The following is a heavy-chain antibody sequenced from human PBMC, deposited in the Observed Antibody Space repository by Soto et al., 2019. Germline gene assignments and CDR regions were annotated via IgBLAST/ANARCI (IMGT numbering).Heavy chain of an antibody. D-gene: IGHD3-16*01. V-gene: IGHV2-5*01. CDR3: ALSPWGSAPAY. CDR1: GFPLSARGVG. J-gene: IGHJ4*02. Sequence: QITLKESGPTLVKPTETLTLTCTVSGFPLSARGVGVGWIRQPPGKALEWLAAIYWNDDKRYSPSLKSRLTITKDTSKHPVVLTMTNTDPVDTAKYYFALSPWGSAPAYCGQGTLVTVSS. CDR2: IYWNDDK.